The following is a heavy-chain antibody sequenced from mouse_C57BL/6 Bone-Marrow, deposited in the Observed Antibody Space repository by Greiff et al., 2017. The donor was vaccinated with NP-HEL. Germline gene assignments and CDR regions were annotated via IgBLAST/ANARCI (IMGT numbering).Heavy chain of an antibody. CDR2: ISSGGSYT. CDR3: ARHERGFAY. CDR1: GFTFSSYG. Sequence: DVQLVESGGDLVKPGGSLKLSCAASGFTFSSYGMSWVRQTPDKRLEWVATISSGGSYTYYPDSVKGRFTISRDNAKNTLYLQMSSLKSEDTAMYYCARHERGFAYWGQGTLVTVSA. J-gene: IGHJ3*01. V-gene: IGHV5-6*01.